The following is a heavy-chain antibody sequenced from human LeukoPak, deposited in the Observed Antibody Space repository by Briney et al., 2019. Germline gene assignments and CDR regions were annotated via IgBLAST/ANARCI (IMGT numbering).Heavy chain of an antibody. CDR2: IKSRTDGGTT. Sequence: PGRSLRLSCAGSGFTFTKAWMSWVRQAPRKGLEWVGHIKSRTDGGTTDYAAPVKGRFSISRDDAINTLYLEMNSLKTEDTAVYYCTTEYYGASNYWGQGTLVTVSS. CDR1: GFTFTKAW. D-gene: IGHD4-17*01. J-gene: IGHJ4*02. V-gene: IGHV3-15*01. CDR3: TTEYYGASNY.